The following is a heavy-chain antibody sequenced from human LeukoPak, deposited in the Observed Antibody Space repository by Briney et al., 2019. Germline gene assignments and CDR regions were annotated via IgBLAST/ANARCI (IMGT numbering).Heavy chain of an antibody. CDR1: GDYISGSNYH. V-gene: IGHV4-39*07. J-gene: IGHJ5*02. CDR2: VHHTGRA. CDR3: AREPDA. Sequence: TTSETLSLTCTVSGDYISGSNYHWVWIRQPPGKGLEWLGTVHHTGRAFYNSSLRGRTTVSVDPSKNQFSLKLTSVTAADTAVYYCAREPDAWGQGTRVTVSS.